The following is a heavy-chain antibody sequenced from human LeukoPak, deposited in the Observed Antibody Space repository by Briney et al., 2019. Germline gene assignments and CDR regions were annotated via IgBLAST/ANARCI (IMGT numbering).Heavy chain of an antibody. CDR1: GYTFTSYY. Sequence: ASVKVSCKASGYTFTSYYIHWVRQAPGEGLEWMGIINTSGGSTSYAQKFQGRVTMTRDMSTSTVYMELSSLRSEDTAVYYCARVAAEVVGVPGAIGFGWLRRDYYYMDVWGKGTTVTVSS. D-gene: IGHD2-2*02. J-gene: IGHJ6*03. V-gene: IGHV1-46*01. CDR3: ARVAAEVVGVPGAIGFGWLRRDYYYMDV. CDR2: INTSGGST.